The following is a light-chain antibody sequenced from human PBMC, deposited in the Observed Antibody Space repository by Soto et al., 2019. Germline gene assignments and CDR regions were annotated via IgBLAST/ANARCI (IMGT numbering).Light chain of an antibody. CDR2: EVS. CDR3: MQSTQLPPT. Sequence: DVVMTQTPLSLSVAPGQPASISCKSSQSLLHITGETFLFWYIQKPGQSPQLLIYEVSTRVSGVPDRFSGSGSGTDFTLEISRVETDDFGIYYCMQSTQLPPTFGQGTRLVIE. CDR1: QSLLHITGETF. V-gene: IGKV2D-29*02. J-gene: IGKJ5*01.